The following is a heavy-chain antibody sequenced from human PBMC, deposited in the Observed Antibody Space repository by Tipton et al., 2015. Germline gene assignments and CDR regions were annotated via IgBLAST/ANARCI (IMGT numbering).Heavy chain of an antibody. CDR2: ISSSGSTI. CDR3: AREGSGWYGADY. V-gene: IGHV3-48*03. J-gene: IGHJ4*02. D-gene: IGHD6-19*01. CDR1: GFTFSSYE. Sequence: GSLRLSCTVSGFTFSSYEMNWVRQAPGKGLEWVSYISSSGSTIYYADSVKGRFTISRDNAKNSLYLQMNSLRAEDTAVYYCAREGSGWYGADYWGQGTLVTVSS.